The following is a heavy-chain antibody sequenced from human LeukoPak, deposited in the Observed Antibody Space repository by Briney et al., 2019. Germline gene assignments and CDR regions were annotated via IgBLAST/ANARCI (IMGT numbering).Heavy chain of an antibody. Sequence: GGSLRLSCAASGFTFSSYAMSWVRQAPGKGLEWVSAISGSGGSTYCADSVKGRFTISRDNSKNTLYLQMNSLRAEDTAVYYCAKDRGSSTPRYYFDYWGQGTLVTVSS. CDR3: AKDRGSSTPRYYFDY. V-gene: IGHV3-23*01. CDR1: GFTFSSYA. D-gene: IGHD6-13*01. J-gene: IGHJ4*02. CDR2: ISGSGGST.